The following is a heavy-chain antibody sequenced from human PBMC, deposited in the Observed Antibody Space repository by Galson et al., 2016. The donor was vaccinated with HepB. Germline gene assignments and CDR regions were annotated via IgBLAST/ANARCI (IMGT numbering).Heavy chain of an antibody. V-gene: IGHV2-5*02. J-gene: IGHJ5*02. CDR2: IYWADDR. D-gene: IGHD2-8*02. CDR1: GFSLSTRGVG. CDR3: AQTTRLGYRTDSNCYPLKGDNWFDP. Sequence: PALVKPTQTLTLTCNFSGFSLSTRGVGVGWVRRPPGKALEWLAVIYWADDRRYSPSLKSRLTITKDTSKNQVVLTMTNMDPVDTATYYCAQTTRLGYRTDSNCYPLKGDNWFDPWGQGTLVTVSS.